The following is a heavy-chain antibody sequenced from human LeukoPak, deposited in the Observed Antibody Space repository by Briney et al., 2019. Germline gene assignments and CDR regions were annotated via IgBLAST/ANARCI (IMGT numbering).Heavy chain of an antibody. Sequence: GGSLRLSCAASGFTFSSHWMTWVRQAPGKGLEWVANIKEDGTRKNYMDSVKGRFTISRDNAKSTAYLQMNSLRSEDTAVYYCARNDPDSSEDWGQGTLVTVSS. V-gene: IGHV3-7*01. D-gene: IGHD3-22*01. CDR1: GFTFSSHW. CDR3: ARNDPDSSED. J-gene: IGHJ4*02. CDR2: IKEDGTRK.